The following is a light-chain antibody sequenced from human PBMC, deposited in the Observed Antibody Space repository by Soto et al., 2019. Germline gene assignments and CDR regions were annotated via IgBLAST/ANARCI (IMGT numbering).Light chain of an antibody. CDR3: QQRNNWPPFT. CDR1: QSVSSF. V-gene: IGKV3-11*01. Sequence: EIVLTQSPATLSLSAGERATLSCRASQSVSSFLTWYQQKPGQAPRLLIYDASNRAIGIPARFSGSGSGTDFTLTISSLEPEDSAVYYCQQRNNWPPFTFGPGTKVEIK. CDR2: DAS. J-gene: IGKJ3*01.